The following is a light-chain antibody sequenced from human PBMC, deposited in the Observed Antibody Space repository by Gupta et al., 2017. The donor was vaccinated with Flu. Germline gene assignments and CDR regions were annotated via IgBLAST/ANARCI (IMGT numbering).Light chain of an antibody. CDR2: WAS. CDR1: QTVLYSSDNKNY. Sequence: DIVMTQSPDSLAVSLGERATINCKSSQTVLYSSDNKNYLAWYQHKLGQPPKLLIYWASTRESGVPDRFSGSGSGTDFTLTISSLQAEDVAIYYCQQYYSVPITFGQGTKLEI. J-gene: IGKJ2*01. V-gene: IGKV4-1*01. CDR3: QQYYSVPIT.